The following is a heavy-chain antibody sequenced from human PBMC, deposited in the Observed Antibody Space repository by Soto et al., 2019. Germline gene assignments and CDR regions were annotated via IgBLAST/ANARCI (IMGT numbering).Heavy chain of an antibody. V-gene: IGHV1-18*01. CDR3: ARAHSSSWSYYYYYGMDV. Sequence: ASVKVSCKASGYTFTSYGISWVRQAPGQGLEWMGWISAYNGNTNCAQKLQGRVTMTTDTSTSTAYMELRSLRSDDTAVYYCARAHSSSWSYYYYYGMDVWGQGTTVTVSS. D-gene: IGHD6-13*01. CDR1: GYTFTSYG. CDR2: ISAYNGNT. J-gene: IGHJ6*02.